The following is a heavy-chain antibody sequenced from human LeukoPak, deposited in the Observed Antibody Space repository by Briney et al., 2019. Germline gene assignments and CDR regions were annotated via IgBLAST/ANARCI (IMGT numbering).Heavy chain of an antibody. CDR1: GGSFSGYY. V-gene: IGHV4-34*01. CDR2: INHSGST. D-gene: IGHD4-23*01. J-gene: IGHJ3*02. CDR3: AGDYGGDAFDI. Sequence: SETLSLTCAVYGGSFSGYYWSWIRQPPGKGLEWIGEINHSGSTNYNPSLKSRVTISVDTSKNQFSLKLSSVTAADTAAYYCAGDYGGDAFDIWGQGTMVTVSS.